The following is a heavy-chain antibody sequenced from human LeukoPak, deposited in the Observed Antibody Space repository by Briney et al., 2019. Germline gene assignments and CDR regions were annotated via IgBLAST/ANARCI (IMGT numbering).Heavy chain of an antibody. V-gene: IGHV4-34*01. CDR3: ASIITGTFYGMDV. CDR1: GGSFSGYY. Sequence: SETLSLTCAVYGGSFSGYYWSWIRQPPGKGLEWIGEINHGGSTNYNPSLKSRVTISVDTSKNQFFLKLSSVTAADTAVYYCASIITGTFYGMDVWGQGTTVTVSS. J-gene: IGHJ6*02. D-gene: IGHD1-20*01. CDR2: INHGGST.